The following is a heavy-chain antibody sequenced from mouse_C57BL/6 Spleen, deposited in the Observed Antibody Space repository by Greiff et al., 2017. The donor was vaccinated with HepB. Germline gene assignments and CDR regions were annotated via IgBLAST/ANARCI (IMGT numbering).Heavy chain of an antibody. J-gene: IGHJ2*01. CDR2: IDPENGDT. D-gene: IGHD2-4*01. CDR3: TTRNDYDFDY. V-gene: IGHV14-4*01. CDR1: GFNIKDDY. Sequence: VQLKQSGAELVRPGASVKLSCTASGFNIKDDYMHWVKQRPEQGLEWIGWIDPENGDTEYASKFQGKATITADTSSNTAYLQLSSLTSEDTAVYYCTTRNDYDFDYWGQGTTLTVSS.